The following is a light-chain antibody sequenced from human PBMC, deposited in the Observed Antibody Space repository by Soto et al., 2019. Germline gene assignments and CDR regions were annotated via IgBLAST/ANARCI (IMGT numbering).Light chain of an antibody. CDR3: QHYNSYSEA. V-gene: IGKV1-9*01. Sequence: DIQLTQSPSFLSASVGDRVTITCRASQGISNYLAWYQQKPGKAPKLLIYTASALQSGVPSRFSGSGSGTEFTLTISSLQPDDFATYYCQHYNSYSEAFGQGTKVELK. CDR2: TAS. J-gene: IGKJ1*01. CDR1: QGISNY.